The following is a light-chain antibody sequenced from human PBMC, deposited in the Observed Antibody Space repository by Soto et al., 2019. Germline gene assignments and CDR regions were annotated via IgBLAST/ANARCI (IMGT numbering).Light chain of an antibody. CDR2: AAS. V-gene: IGKV1-39*01. Sequence: DIQLTQSPSSLSASVGHGVTITCRASQSISTFLNWYQQKRGKAPELLIYAASNLQSGVPSRFSGRGSGTEFPLTISSLEPEDFATYYCQLRYSSPPITFGQGTRLEI. CDR3: QLRYSSPPIT. J-gene: IGKJ5*01. CDR1: QSISTF.